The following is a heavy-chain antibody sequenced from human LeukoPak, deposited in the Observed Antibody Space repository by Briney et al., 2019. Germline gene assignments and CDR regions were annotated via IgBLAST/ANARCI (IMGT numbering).Heavy chain of an antibody. J-gene: IGHJ3*02. CDR1: GFTLSSYW. CDR3: AREGVGGWAFDI. Sequence: GGSLRLSCVASGFTLSSYWMHWVRQAPGKGLEYVSAISENGGRTYYANSVKGRFTNSRDNSKNTLYLQMDSLRAEDMAVYYCAREGVGGWAFDIWGQGTMVTVSS. CDR2: ISENGGRT. V-gene: IGHV3-64*01. D-gene: IGHD3-16*01.